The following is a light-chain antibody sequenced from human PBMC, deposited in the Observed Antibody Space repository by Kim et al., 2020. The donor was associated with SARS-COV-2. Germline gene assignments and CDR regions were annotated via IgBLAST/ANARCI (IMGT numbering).Light chain of an antibody. V-gene: IGKV3-20*01. CDR2: GAS. J-gene: IGKJ5*01. Sequence: SPGERATLSCRASQTVPTNYLAWYQQKAGQPPSLLIYGASIRATGVPDRFSGSGSGADFTLTISRLEPEDFAVYYCQQYGSSSITFGQGTRLEIK. CDR3: QQYGSSSIT. CDR1: QTVPTNY.